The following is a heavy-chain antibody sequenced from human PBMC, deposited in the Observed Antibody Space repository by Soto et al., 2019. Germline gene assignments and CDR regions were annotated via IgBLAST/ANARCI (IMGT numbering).Heavy chain of an antibody. Sequence: QAQLVQSGVEVKKPGASVKVSCKASGYTFTSYGINWVRQAPGQGLEWLGWISPYNDDTKYAQKLQGRVPMTTDTSSKTAYMALRSLSSDDTAVYFCARGGYYDSSGSRNYHYYGMEVWGQGTTVTVSS. J-gene: IGHJ6*02. D-gene: IGHD3-22*01. V-gene: IGHV1-18*01. CDR2: ISPYNDDT. CDR1: GYTFTSYG. CDR3: ARGGYYDSSGSRNYHYYGMEV.